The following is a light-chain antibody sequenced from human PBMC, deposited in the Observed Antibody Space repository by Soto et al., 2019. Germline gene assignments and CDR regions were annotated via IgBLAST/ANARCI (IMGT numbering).Light chain of an antibody. V-gene: IGKV1-5*01. CDR3: HQRQSWPRT. CDR2: QTS. CDR1: QSISSS. Sequence: DIQVTQSPSTLSASVGDRVTITCRASQSISSSLAWYHQKPGTAPKLLIYQTSIRAAGITARFSASGSGTDFTLTISDLQPEDFALYYCHQRQSWPRTFGQGTKVDIK. J-gene: IGKJ1*01.